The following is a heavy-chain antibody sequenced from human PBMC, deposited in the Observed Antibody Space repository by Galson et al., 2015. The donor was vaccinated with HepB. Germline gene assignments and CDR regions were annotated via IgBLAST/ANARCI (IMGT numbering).Heavy chain of an antibody. CDR1: GYTFTSYG. J-gene: IGHJ4*02. V-gene: IGHV1-18*01. CDR3: ARLRGVGATQWAVGY. Sequence: SVKVSCKASGYTFTSYGISWVRQAPGQGLEWMGWISAYNGNTNYAQKLQGRVTMTTDTSTSAAYMELRSLRSDDTAVYYCARLRGVGATQWAVGYWGQGTLVTVSS. D-gene: IGHD1-26*01. CDR2: ISAYNGNT.